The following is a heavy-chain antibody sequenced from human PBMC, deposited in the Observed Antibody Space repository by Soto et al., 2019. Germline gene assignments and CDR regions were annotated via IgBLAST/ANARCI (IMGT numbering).Heavy chain of an antibody. D-gene: IGHD6-6*01. CDR3: ARGIEQLVWYYYYGMDV. CDR2: IIPIFGTA. V-gene: IGHV1-69*01. Sequence: QVQLVQSGAEVKKPGSSVKVSCKASGGTFSSYAISWVRQAPGQGLEWMGGIIPIFGTANYAQKFQGRVTITADESTSTAYMELSSVRSEDTAVYYCARGIEQLVWYYYYGMDVWGQGTTVTVSS. CDR1: GGTFSSYA. J-gene: IGHJ6*02.